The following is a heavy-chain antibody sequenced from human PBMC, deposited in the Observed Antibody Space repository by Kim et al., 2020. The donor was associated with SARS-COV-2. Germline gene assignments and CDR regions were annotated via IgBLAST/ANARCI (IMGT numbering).Heavy chain of an antibody. J-gene: IGHJ4*02. Sequence: RRVTISVDTSKNQFSRKLSSVTAADTAVYYCARGRGGYYYGSGPAARFDYWGQGTLVTVSS. D-gene: IGHD3-10*01. V-gene: IGHV4-34*01. CDR3: ARGRGGYYYGSGPAARFDY.